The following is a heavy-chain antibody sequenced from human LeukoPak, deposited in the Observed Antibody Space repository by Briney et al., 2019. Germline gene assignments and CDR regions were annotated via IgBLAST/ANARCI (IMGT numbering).Heavy chain of an antibody. CDR3: ARAKMATSPFDY. J-gene: IGHJ4*02. CDR1: GDSISGSY. Sequence: SETLSLTCTVSGDSISGSYWSWIRQPPGKGLEWIGYIYYSGSTNYNPSLKSRVTISVDTSKNQFSLKLSSVTAADTAVYYCARAKMATSPFDYWGQGTLVTVSS. V-gene: IGHV4-59*01. D-gene: IGHD5-24*01. CDR2: IYYSGST.